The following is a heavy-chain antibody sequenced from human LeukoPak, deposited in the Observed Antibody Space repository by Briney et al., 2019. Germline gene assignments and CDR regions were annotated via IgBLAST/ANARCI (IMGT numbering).Heavy chain of an antibody. CDR2: ITTSSRYI. CDR1: PLTFSSYS. CDR3: AREAYYDFWSGLSHDAFDI. V-gene: IGHV3-21*01. Sequence: PGGSLTLSCAAFPLTFSSYSLNWVRQAPGKGLEWVSSITTSSRYIYYADSVKGRFTISRDNAKNSLYLQMNSLRAEDTAVYYCAREAYYDFWSGLSHDAFDIWGQGTMVTVSS. J-gene: IGHJ3*02. D-gene: IGHD3-3*01.